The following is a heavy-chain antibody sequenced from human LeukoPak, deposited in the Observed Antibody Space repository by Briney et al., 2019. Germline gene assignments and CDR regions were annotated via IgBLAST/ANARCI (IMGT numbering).Heavy chain of an antibody. V-gene: IGHV5-51*01. CDR1: GYRFTSYW. J-gene: IGHJ6*02. D-gene: IGHD3-10*01. CDR2: IYPGDSDT. CDR3: ARQASRFMVRGVINYYYGMGV. Sequence: GESLKISCKGSGYRFTSYWIGWVRQMPGKGLEWMGIIYPGDSDTRYSPSFQGQVTISADKSICTAYLQWSSLKASDTAMYYRARQASRFMVRGVINYYYGMGVWGQGTTVTVSS.